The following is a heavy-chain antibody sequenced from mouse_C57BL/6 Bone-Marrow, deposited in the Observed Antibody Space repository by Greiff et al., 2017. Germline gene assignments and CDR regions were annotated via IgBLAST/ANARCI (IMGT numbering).Heavy chain of an antibody. J-gene: IGHJ3*01. V-gene: IGHV14-4*01. Sequence: VQLQQSGAELVRPGASVKLSCTASGFNIKDDYMHWVKQRPEQGLEWIGWIDPENGDTEYASKFQGKATITADTSSNTAYLQLSSLTPEDTAVYYCTPPQATSWFAYWGQGTLGTVSA. D-gene: IGHD3-2*02. CDR2: IDPENGDT. CDR1: GFNIKDDY. CDR3: TPPQATSWFAY.